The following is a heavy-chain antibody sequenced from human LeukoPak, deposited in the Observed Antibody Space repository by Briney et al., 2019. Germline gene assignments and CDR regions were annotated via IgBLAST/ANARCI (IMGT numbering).Heavy chain of an antibody. D-gene: IGHD3-22*01. J-gene: IGHJ4*02. V-gene: IGHV3-21*01. CDR2: ISSSSSYI. Sequence: PGGSLRLSCAASGFTFSSYSMNWVRQAPGKGLEWVSSISSSSSYIYYADSVKGRFTISRDNAKNPLYLQMNSLRAEDTAVYYCARGVHYYDSSGYYIVWDYWGQGTLVTVSS. CDR3: ARGVHYYDSSGYYIVWDY. CDR1: GFTFSSYS.